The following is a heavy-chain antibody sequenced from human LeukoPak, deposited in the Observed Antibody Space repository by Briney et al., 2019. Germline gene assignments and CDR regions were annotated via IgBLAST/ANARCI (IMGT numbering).Heavy chain of an antibody. D-gene: IGHD5-18*01. J-gene: IGHJ4*02. CDR1: GFTFRDYY. CDR3: ARGGYSYSYHY. V-gene: IGHV3-11*06. CDR2: ISSRSDYT. Sequence: PGGSLRLSCAASGFTFRDYYMSWIRQAPGKGLEWVSYISSRSDYTNYADSVKGRFTISRDNAKNSLYLQMNSLRAEDTAVYYCARGGYSYSYHYWGQGTLVTVSS.